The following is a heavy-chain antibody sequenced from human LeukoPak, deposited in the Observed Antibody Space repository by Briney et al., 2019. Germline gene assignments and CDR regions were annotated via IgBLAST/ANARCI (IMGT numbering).Heavy chain of an antibody. D-gene: IGHD7-27*01. J-gene: IGHJ4*02. CDR2: MYFGERT. CDR1: GASMTSYY. Sequence: KPPETLSLTCTVSGASMTSYYWTWIRQPPGKGLEWIGYMYFGERTNYNPSLKSRATISIDTSKKQFSLNLKSVTAADTAVYYCARIPGDRPDDWGQGTLVTVS. CDR3: ARIPGDRPDD. V-gene: IGHV4-59*01.